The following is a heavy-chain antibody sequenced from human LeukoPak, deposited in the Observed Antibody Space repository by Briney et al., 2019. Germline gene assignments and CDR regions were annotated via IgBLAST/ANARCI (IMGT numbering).Heavy chain of an antibody. CDR1: GFTFSNYE. D-gene: IGHD6-19*01. Sequence: GGSLRLSCAVSGFTFSNYEMNWVRQAPGKGLEYVSAINDNGRSTYYADSVKGRFSISRDNSKNTLYLQMSSLRTEDTAVYYCVKYSSGWYYDYWGQGTLVTVSS. CDR3: VKYSSGWYYDY. V-gene: IGHV3-64D*09. CDR2: INDNGRST. J-gene: IGHJ4*02.